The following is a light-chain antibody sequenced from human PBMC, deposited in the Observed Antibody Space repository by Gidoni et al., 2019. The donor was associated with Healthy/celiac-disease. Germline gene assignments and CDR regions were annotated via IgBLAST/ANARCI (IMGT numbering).Light chain of an antibody. J-gene: IGKJ2*04. V-gene: IGKV1-5*03. CDR2: KAS. CDR1: QSISSW. CDR3: QQYNSYRS. Sequence: DIQMTQSPSTLSASVGDRVTITCRASQSISSWLAWYQQKPRKAPKLLIYKASSLESGVPSRFSGSGSGTEFTITISSLQPDDFATYYCQQYNSYRSFGQGTKLEIK.